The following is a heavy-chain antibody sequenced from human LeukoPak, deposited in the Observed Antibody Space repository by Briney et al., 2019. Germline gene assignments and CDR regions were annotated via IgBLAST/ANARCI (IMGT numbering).Heavy chain of an antibody. J-gene: IGHJ5*01. CDR3: ARGTEGYTYGEFDS. V-gene: IGHV3-74*01. CDR1: GFTFSHYW. CDR2: IHRDGSST. Sequence: GGSLRLSCTASGFTFSHYWMHWVRQAPGKGLVWVSRIHRDGSSTTYADSVKGRFTISRDNAKNTLYLQMNSLRAEDTAMYYCARGTEGYTYGEFDSWGQGTLVTVSS. D-gene: IGHD5-18*01.